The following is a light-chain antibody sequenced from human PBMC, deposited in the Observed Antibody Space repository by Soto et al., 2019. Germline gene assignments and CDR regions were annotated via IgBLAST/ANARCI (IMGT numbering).Light chain of an antibody. CDR3: QSYDSSSGVV. V-gene: IGLV1-40*01. Sequence: VLTQPPSVSGAPGQRVTISCTGSSSNIGAGYDVHWYQQLPGTAPKLLIYGNSNRPSGVPDRFSGSKSGTSASLAITGLQAEDEADYYCQSYDSSSGVVFGGGTKLTVL. CDR1: SSNIGAGYD. CDR2: GNS. J-gene: IGLJ2*01.